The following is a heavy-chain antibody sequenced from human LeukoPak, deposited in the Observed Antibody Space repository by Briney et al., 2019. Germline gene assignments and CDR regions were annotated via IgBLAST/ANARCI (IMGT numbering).Heavy chain of an antibody. CDR2: IYYSGST. CDR3: ARSVREDYDILIGAPTDT. Sequence: PSETLSLTCTVSGGSISSSSYYWGWIRQPPGKGLEWIGSIYYSGSTYYNPSLKSRVTISVYTSKNQISLKLSSVTAADTAVYYCARSVREDYDILIGAPTDTCGRGNLVTVS. D-gene: IGHD3-9*01. CDR1: GGSISSSSYY. J-gene: IGHJ2*01. V-gene: IGHV4-39*01.